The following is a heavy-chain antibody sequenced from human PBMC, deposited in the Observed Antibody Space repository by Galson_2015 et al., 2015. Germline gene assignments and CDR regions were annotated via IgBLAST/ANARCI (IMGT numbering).Heavy chain of an antibody. J-gene: IGHJ4*02. Sequence: SLRLSCAASGFTFNNYWMGWVRQAPGKGLEWVAEIKQDGSEKSCVESVKGRFTVSRDNAKNSLYLQMNSLRVDDTAVYYCARRVSSSSFFDYWGQGTLVTVSS. V-gene: IGHV3-7*01. CDR1: GFTFNNYW. D-gene: IGHD6-6*01. CDR3: ARRVSSSSFFDY. CDR2: IKQDGSEK.